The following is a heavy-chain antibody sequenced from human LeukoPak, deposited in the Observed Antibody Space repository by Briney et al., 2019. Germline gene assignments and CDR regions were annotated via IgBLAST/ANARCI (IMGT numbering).Heavy chain of an antibody. CDR1: GFSFSSYS. CDR3: ARNAWTRQYYYYGMDV. Sequence: GGSLRLSCAASGFSFSSYSMNWVRQAPGKGLEWVSSISSTSTYIYYVDSVKGRFTISRDNAKNSLYLQMNSLRAEDTAVYYCARNAWTRQYYYYGMDVWGQGTTVTVSS. J-gene: IGHJ6*02. V-gene: IGHV3-21*01. CDR2: ISSTSTYI. D-gene: IGHD1-1*01.